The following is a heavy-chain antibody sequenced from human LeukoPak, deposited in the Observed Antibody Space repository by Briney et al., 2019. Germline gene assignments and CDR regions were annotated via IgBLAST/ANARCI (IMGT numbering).Heavy chain of an antibody. D-gene: IGHD5-12*01. CDR3: ARGNLYSGYGRQALDY. CDR2: ISSSRSYI. J-gene: IGHJ4*02. V-gene: IGHV3-21*01. Sequence: GGSLRLSCAASGFTFSSYSMNWVRQAPGKGLEWVSFISSSRSYIYYADSVKGRFTISRDNAKNSLYLQMNSLRAEDTAVYYCARGNLYSGYGRQALDYWGQGTLVTVSS. CDR1: GFTFSSYS.